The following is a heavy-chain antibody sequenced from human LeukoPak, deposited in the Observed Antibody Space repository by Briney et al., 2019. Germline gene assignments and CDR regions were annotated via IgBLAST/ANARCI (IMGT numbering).Heavy chain of an antibody. J-gene: IGHJ6*03. D-gene: IGHD5-12*01. Sequence: GGSLRLSCVASGFTFSKYWMHWVRQAPGKGLVWVSRIDTDGSSTDYADSVEGRFTISRDNAKSSLYLQMNSLRAEDTALYYCAKDLYPGYSGSSTHYYYYYYMDVWGKGTTVTVSS. CDR1: GFTFSKYW. CDR3: AKDLYPGYSGSSTHYYYYYYMDV. V-gene: IGHV3-74*01. CDR2: IDTDGSST.